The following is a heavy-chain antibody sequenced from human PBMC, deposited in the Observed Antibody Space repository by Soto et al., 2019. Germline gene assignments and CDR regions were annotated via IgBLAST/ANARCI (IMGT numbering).Heavy chain of an antibody. Sequence: SLRLSCAASGFTFSSYGMHWVRQAPGKGLEWVAVISYDGSNKYYADSVKGRFTISRDNSKNTLYLQMNSLRAEDTAVYYCAKENQFYDFWSGSPDYWGQGTLVPVSS. V-gene: IGHV3-30*18. CDR1: GFTFSSYG. CDR3: AKENQFYDFWSGSPDY. CDR2: ISYDGSNK. D-gene: IGHD3-3*01. J-gene: IGHJ4*02.